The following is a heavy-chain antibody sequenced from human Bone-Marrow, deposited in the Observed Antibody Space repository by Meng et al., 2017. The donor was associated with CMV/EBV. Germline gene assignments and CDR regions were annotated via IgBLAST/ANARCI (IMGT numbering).Heavy chain of an antibody. CDR3: ARDRDWELFDY. D-gene: IGHD3-10*01. CDR2: INTDANER. CDR1: GFTFSDYN. V-gene: IGHV3-74*03. Sequence: DVQLVESGGGLVQPWGSLRLSCAVSGFTFSDYNIHWVRQAPGKGLVWVSRINTDANERTYEDSVKGRFSITRDNAKNTVFLQMNSLRAEDTAIYYCARDRDWELFDYWGQGILVTVSS. J-gene: IGHJ4*02.